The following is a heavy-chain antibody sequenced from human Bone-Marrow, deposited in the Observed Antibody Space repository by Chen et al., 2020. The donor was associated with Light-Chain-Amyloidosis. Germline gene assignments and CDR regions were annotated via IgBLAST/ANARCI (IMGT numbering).Heavy chain of an antibody. CDR1: GFSLSDSH. CDR2: IRNKEDNYAT. D-gene: IGHD2-15*01. J-gene: IGHJ4*02. V-gene: IGHV3-73*02. CDR3: TRQTVSCHDY. Sequence: EVQLVESGGGLVQPGGSLKLSCAASGFSLSDSHMHWVRQASGRGLEWVGHIRNKEDNYATEYAASVKGRFTISRDESKNMAYLQMNSLKTEDAAVYYCTRQTVSCHDYWGQGTLVTVSS.